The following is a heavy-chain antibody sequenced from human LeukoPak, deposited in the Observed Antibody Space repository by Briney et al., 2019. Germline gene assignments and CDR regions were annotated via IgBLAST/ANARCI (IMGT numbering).Heavy chain of an antibody. CDR3: ARVQIWLDYYYYYGMDV. Sequence: ASVKVSCKASGGTFSSYAISWVRQAPGQGLEWMGGIIPIFATANYAQKFQGRVTITADESTSTAYMELSSLRSEDTAVYYCARVQIWLDYYYYYGMDVWGQGTTVTVSS. D-gene: IGHD3-22*01. CDR1: GGTFSSYA. J-gene: IGHJ6*02. CDR2: IIPIFATA. V-gene: IGHV1-69*13.